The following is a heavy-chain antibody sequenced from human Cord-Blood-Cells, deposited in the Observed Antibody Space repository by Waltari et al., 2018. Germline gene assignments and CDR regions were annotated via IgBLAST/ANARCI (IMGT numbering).Heavy chain of an antibody. Sequence: QVQLQQWGAGLLKPPETPSPTCAVYGGSFSGYYWSWIRQPPGKGLEWIGEINHSGSTNYNPSLKSRVTISVDTSKNQFSLKLSSVTAADTAVYYCARSSSSDAFDIWGQGTMVTVSS. CDR3: ARSSSSDAFDI. V-gene: IGHV4-34*01. J-gene: IGHJ3*02. CDR2: INHSGST. CDR1: GGSFSGYY. D-gene: IGHD6-13*01.